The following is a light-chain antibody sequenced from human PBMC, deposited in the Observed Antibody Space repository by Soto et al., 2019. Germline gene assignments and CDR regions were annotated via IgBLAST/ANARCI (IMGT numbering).Light chain of an antibody. CDR2: EVS. J-gene: IGLJ2*01. CDR1: SSDVGDYNY. V-gene: IGLV2-14*01. CDR3: SSYTSSSTRV. Sequence: QSALTQPASVSGSPGQSITISCTGTSSDVGDYNYVSWYQQHPGKAPKLMIYEVSNRPSGVSNRFPGSKSGNTASLTISGLQAEDEADYYCSSYTSSSTRVFGGGTKLTVL.